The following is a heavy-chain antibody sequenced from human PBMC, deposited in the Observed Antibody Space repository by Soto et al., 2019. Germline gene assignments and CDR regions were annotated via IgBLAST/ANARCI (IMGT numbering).Heavy chain of an antibody. Sequence: GGSLRLSCTASGFTFGDYAMSWFRQAPGKGLEWVGFIRSKAYGGTTEFAASEKGRFTISRDDSKSIAYLQMNSLKTEDTAVYYCTRDFARITIIGYFDLWGRGTLVTVSS. CDR2: IRSKAYGGTT. CDR3: TRDFARITIIGYFDL. J-gene: IGHJ2*01. V-gene: IGHV3-49*03. D-gene: IGHD3-22*01. CDR1: GFTFGDYA.